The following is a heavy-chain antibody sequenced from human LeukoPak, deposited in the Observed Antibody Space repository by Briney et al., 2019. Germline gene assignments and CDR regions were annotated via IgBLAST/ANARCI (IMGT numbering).Heavy chain of an antibody. V-gene: IGHV4-4*09. J-gene: IGHJ3*02. CDR2: IYTSGST. CDR1: GGSISSYY. CDR3: ASLGGDYSPDAFDI. D-gene: IGHD4-17*01. Sequence: SETLSLTCTVSGGSISSYYWSWVRQPPGKGLEWIGYIYTSGSTNYNPSIKSRVTISVDTSKNQSSLKLSSVTAADTAVYYCASLGGDYSPDAFDIWGQGTMVTVSS.